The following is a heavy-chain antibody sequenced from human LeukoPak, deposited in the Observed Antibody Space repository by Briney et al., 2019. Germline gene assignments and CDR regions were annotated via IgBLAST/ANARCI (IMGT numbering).Heavy chain of an antibody. V-gene: IGHV4-4*08. J-gene: IGHJ4*02. CDR3: ASPRSGYRYTFDY. D-gene: IGHD3-22*01. CDR2: ISTSGSP. CDR1: AASISNYY. Sequence: PSETLSLTCAVSAASISNYYWSWIRQAPGKGLEWIGYISTSGSPNYNPSLKSRVSISIDTSKNRFSLNLNFVTAADTAVYYCASPRSGYRYTFDYWGQGAWVTVS.